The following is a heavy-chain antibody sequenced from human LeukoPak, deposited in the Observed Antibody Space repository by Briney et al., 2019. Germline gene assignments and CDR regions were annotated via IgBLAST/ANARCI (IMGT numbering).Heavy chain of an antibody. CDR3: VKWVGDPVHWYFDL. V-gene: IGHV3-23*01. Sequence: GGSLRLSCAASRFTFINYAMNGVSQAPGKGMEWVSVMSASGGNTYYADSVKGRFTISIDNSKNTVFLQMNSLRAEDTAVYYFVKWVGDPVHWYFDLWGRGTLVTVSS. CDR2: MSASGGNT. D-gene: IGHD4-17*01. J-gene: IGHJ2*01. CDR1: RFTFINYA.